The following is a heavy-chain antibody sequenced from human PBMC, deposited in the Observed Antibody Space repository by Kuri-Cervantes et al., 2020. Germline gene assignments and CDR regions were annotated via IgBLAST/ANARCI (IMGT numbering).Heavy chain of an antibody. CDR2: IYPGDSDT. Sequence: GESLKISCKGSGYSFTSYWIGWVRQMPGKGLEWMGIIYPGDSDTRYSPSFQGQVTISADKSISTAYLQWSSLKASDTAMYYCARNRRTPAYGHTGSFGPWGQGTLVTVSS. D-gene: IGHD5-24*01. CDR3: ARNRRTPAYGHTGSFGP. V-gene: IGHV5-51*01. J-gene: IGHJ5*02. CDR1: GYSFTSYW.